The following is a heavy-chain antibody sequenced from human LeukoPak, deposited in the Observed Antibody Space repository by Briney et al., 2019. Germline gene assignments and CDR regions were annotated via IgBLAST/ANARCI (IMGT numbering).Heavy chain of an antibody. V-gene: IGHV5-51*01. CDR3: AKLGGYDILTGSWRGYYYMDV. J-gene: IGHJ6*03. D-gene: IGHD3-9*01. CDR2: IYLGDSDT. CDR1: GYRLTNYW. Sequence: GESLKISCKGSGYRLTNYWIGWVRQMPGKGLEWMGIIYLGDSDTRYSPSFQGQVIISADKSSSTAYLQWSNLRASDTAMYYCAKLGGYDILTGSWRGYYYMDVWGTGTTVTVSS.